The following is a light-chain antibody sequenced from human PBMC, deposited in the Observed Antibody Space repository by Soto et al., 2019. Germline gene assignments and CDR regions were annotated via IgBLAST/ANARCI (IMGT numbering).Light chain of an antibody. J-gene: IGLJ2*01. Sequence: QSALTQPASVSGSPGQSITISCNGSRSDVGAYNYVSWYQHRPGKVPKLIIYAVSNRPSGVSNRFSGSKSANTASLTISGLQAEDEAEYYCTSYIGTDLLVFGGGTKLTVL. CDR1: RSDVGAYNY. CDR3: TSYIGTDLLV. V-gene: IGLV2-14*01. CDR2: AVS.